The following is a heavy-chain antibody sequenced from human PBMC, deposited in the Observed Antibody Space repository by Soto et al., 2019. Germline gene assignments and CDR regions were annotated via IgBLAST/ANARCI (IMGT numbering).Heavy chain of an antibody. V-gene: IGHV4-59*01. J-gene: IGHJ6*02. CDR3: ARQLEFSHYYYGMDV. D-gene: IGHD1-1*01. CDR2: IYYSGST. CDR1: GGSISSYY. Sequence: SETLSLTCTVSGGSISSYYWTWIRQPPGKGLEWIGYIYYSGSTNYNPSLKSRGTISVDTSKNQFSLKLSSVTAADTAVYYCARQLEFSHYYYGMDVWGQGTTVTVSS.